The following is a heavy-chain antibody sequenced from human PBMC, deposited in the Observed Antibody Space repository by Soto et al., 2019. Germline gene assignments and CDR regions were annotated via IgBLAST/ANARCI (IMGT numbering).Heavy chain of an antibody. CDR2: IWSDGNNK. CDR3: AREAPGLGYCGGNACQGGDPLDI. Sequence: QVQLVESGGGVVQPGRSLRLSCAASGFTFNTYAMHWVRQAPGKGLEWVAVIWSDGNNKYYAESVKGRFTISRDNSKNKLYLQINSLRAEDTAVYDCAREAPGLGYCGGNACQGGDPLDIWGQGTMVTVSS. CDR1: GFTFNTYA. D-gene: IGHD2-15*01. J-gene: IGHJ3*02. V-gene: IGHV3-33*01.